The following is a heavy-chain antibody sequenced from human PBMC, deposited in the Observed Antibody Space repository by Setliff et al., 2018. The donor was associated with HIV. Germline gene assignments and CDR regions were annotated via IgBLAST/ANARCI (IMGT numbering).Heavy chain of an antibody. Sequence: SETLSLTCAVYGGSFSDYYWTWIRQPPGKGLEWIGEINHRGHTNYIPSLRSRVTISVDTSKNHFSLTLTSVTAADTAVYYCARTRGYTYGYIDSWAQGTLVTVSS. V-gene: IGHV4-34*01. J-gene: IGHJ4*02. D-gene: IGHD5-18*01. CDR3: ARTRGYTYGYIDS. CDR1: GGSFSDYY. CDR2: INHRGHT.